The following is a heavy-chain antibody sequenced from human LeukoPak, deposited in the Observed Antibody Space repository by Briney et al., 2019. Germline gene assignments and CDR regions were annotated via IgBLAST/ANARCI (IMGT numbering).Heavy chain of an antibody. Sequence: SETLSLTCTASGDSISNSNYYWGWIRQPPGKGLEWIGSIYYSGSTYYNPSLKSRVTISVDTSKNQFSLKLSSVTAADTAVYYCASLRYSSGWYETGWFDPWGQGTLVTVSS. J-gene: IGHJ5*02. CDR3: ASLRYSSGWYETGWFDP. V-gene: IGHV4-39*01. CDR1: GDSISNSNYY. CDR2: IYYSGST. D-gene: IGHD6-19*01.